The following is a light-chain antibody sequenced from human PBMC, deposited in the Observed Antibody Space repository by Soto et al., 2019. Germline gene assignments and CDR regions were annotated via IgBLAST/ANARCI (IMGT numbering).Light chain of an antibody. CDR3: QQYSVYWT. CDR1: QDIRSY. Sequence: AGRMTHSPSSFSASTGDRVTVTCRASQDIRSYLAWYQQKPGKAPKLLICDASTLYSGVPSRFSGSGSGTEFTLTINSLQPDDFATYYCQQYSVYWTFGQGTKVDI. V-gene: IGKV1-8*01. CDR2: DAS. J-gene: IGKJ1*01.